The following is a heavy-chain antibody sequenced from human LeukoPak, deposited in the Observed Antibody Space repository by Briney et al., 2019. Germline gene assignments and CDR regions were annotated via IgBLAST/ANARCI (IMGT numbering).Heavy chain of an antibody. CDR1: GFNFGINW. D-gene: IGHD4-17*01. CDR2: IKQDGSEK. Sequence: GGSLRLSCAASGFNFGINWMSWVRQAPGKGLEWVANIKQDGSEKYYVDSVKGRFTISRDNAKNSLYLQMNSLRAEDTAVYYCAREGPSVTPYYWGQGTLVTVSS. J-gene: IGHJ4*02. V-gene: IGHV3-7*01. CDR3: AREGPSVTPYY.